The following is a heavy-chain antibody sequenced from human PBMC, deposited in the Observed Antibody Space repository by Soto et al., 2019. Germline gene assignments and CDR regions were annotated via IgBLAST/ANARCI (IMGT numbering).Heavy chain of an antibody. J-gene: IGHJ6*03. V-gene: IGHV3-7*01. CDR2: IKQDGSEK. Sequence: GGSLRLSCAASGFTFSSYWMSWVRQAPGKGLEWVANIKQDGSEKYYVDSVKGRFTISRDNAKNSLYLQMNSLRAEDTAVYYCARYSFDYSNYRNDYYYYYYMDVWGKGTTVTVSS. CDR1: GFTFSSYW. CDR3: ARYSFDYSNYRNDYYYYYYMDV. D-gene: IGHD4-4*01.